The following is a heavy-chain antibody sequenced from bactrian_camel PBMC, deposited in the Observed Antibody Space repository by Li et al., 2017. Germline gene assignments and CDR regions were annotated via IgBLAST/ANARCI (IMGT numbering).Heavy chain of an antibody. D-gene: IGHD4*01. V-gene: IGHV3S54*01. CDR1: GGIFTNNC. CDR3: AAGCRFDDAERRLSQEGYYY. J-gene: IGHJ4*01. Sequence: HVQLVESGGGSVQAGGSLRLSCVASGGIFTNNCMGWFRQAPGAEREGLASIYTGGGGIYYADSVKGRFTISLDSAKNTVYLEMDDLKPEDSAMYYCAAGCRFDDAERRLSQEGYYYWGQGTQVTVS. CDR2: IYTGGGGI.